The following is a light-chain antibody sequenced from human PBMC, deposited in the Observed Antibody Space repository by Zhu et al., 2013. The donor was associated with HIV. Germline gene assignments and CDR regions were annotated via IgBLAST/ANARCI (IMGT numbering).Light chain of an antibody. CDR1: SSDIGGYKY. CDR2: EVT. CDR3: NSHRSGTTLVL. V-gene: IGLV2-14*01. Sequence: QSALTQPASVSGSPGQSITISCTGTSSDIGGYKYVSWYRQHPGKAPKLIISEVTKRPSGISNRFSGSKSGNTASLTISGLQDDDEAEYYCNSHRSGTTLVLFGGGTKVTVL. J-gene: IGLJ2*01.